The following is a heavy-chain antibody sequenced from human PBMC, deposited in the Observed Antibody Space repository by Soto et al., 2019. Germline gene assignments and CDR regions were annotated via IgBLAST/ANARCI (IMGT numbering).Heavy chain of an antibody. J-gene: IGHJ4*02. CDR3: ARGDRGGYYYDSSGTANFDY. Sequence: GGSLRLSCAASGFTFSSYSMNWVRQAPGKGLEWVSSISSSSSYIYYADSVKGRFTISRDNAKNSLYLQMNSLRAEDTAVYYCARGDRGGYYYDSSGTANFDYWGQGTLVTVSS. CDR1: GFTFSSYS. CDR2: ISSSSSYI. D-gene: IGHD3-22*01. V-gene: IGHV3-21*01.